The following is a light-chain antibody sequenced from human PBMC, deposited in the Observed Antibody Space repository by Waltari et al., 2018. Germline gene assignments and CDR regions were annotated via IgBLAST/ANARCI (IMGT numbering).Light chain of an antibody. CDR1: QSVSSA. J-gene: IGKJ1*01. CDR2: GAS. Sequence: EIVVTQSPATLSVSPGERATLSCRASQSVSSALAWYQQKPGQGPRLLIYGASTRATGIPARFSGSGSGTEFTLTISSLQSEDFAIYYCQRYNNWPRTFGQGTKVEIK. V-gene: IGKV3-15*01. CDR3: QRYNNWPRT.